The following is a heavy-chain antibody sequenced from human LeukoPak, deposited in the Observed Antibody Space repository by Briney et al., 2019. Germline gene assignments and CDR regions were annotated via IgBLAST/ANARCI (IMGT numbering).Heavy chain of an antibody. CDR1: GFSFRNFG. J-gene: IGHJ4*02. D-gene: IGHD3-22*01. V-gene: IGHV3-30*18. Sequence: GGSLRLSCVASGFSFRNFGMHWVRQTPGKGLEWVAVISYDGSNKYYADSVKGRFTISRDNSKNTLYLQMNSLRAEDTAVYYCAKVAFGRLHYDSSGYYIDYWGQGTLVTVSS. CDR2: ISYDGSNK. CDR3: AKVAFGRLHYDSSGYYIDY.